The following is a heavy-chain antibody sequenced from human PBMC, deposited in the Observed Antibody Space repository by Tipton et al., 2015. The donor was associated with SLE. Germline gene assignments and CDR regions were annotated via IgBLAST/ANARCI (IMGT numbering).Heavy chain of an antibody. Sequence: GSLRLSYATSGFTFSSYALSWVRRAPGKGLEWVGRIKSKADGGTTDYVAPVKGRFTMSRDDSKNTLYLQMNSLKTEDTAVYYCIPRGYSGYWGQGTLVTVSS. CDR1: GFTFSSYA. D-gene: IGHD5-12*01. J-gene: IGHJ4*02. CDR3: IPRGYSGY. V-gene: IGHV3-15*01. CDR2: IKSKADGGTT.